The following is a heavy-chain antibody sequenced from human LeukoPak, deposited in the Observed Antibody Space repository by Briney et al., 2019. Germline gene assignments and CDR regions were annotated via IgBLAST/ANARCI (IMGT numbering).Heavy chain of an antibody. Sequence: SETLSLTCSVSGGSISSSHHYWGWIRQPPGKGLEWIGSLDYSGNTYYNPSLKSRFTISVDTSKNQLSLKLSSVTAADTAVYHCARHERISSGGAFDIWGQGTMVTVSS. CDR1: GGSISSSHHY. V-gene: IGHV4-39*01. CDR3: ARHERISSGGAFDI. D-gene: IGHD6-19*01. CDR2: LDYSGNT. J-gene: IGHJ3*02.